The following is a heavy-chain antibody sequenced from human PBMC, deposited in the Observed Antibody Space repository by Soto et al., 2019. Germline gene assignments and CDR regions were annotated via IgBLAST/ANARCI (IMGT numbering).Heavy chain of an antibody. D-gene: IGHD3-22*01. Sequence: GASVKVSCKASGFTFTSSAVQWVRQARGQRLEWIGWIVVGSGNTNYAQKFQERVTITRDMSTSTAYMELSSLRSEDTAVYYCAXADMYVNYYDSSGYFDYWGQGTLVTVSS. CDR3: AXADMYVNYYDSSGYFDY. J-gene: IGHJ4*02. CDR2: IVVGSGNT. V-gene: IGHV1-58*01. CDR1: GFTFTSSA.